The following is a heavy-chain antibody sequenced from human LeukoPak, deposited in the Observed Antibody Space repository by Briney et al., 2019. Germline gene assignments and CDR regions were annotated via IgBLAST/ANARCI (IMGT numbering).Heavy chain of an antibody. J-gene: IGHJ4*02. CDR3: ARETLRYSGSSFDY. CDR2: ISSSGSTI. Sequence: GGSLRLSCAASGFTFSSYEMNWVRQAPGKGLEWVSYISSSGSTIYYADSVKGRFTISRDNSKNTLYLQMNSLRAEDTAVYYCARETLRYSGSSFDYWGQGTLVTVSS. V-gene: IGHV3-48*03. D-gene: IGHD1-26*01. CDR1: GFTFSSYE.